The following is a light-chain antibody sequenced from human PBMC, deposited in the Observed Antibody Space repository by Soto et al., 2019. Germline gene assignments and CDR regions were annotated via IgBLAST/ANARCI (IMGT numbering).Light chain of an antibody. CDR2: KAS. CDR3: QQYDTRCT. CDR1: QSISSW. V-gene: IGKV1-5*03. J-gene: IGKJ1*01. Sequence: DIQMTQSPSTLSASVGDRVTITFRTSQSISSWLAWYQQKPGKAPKLLINKASTLESGVPSRFSGRGFGTEFTLTISSLQTDDFATYYCQQYDTRCTFGQGTKVDI.